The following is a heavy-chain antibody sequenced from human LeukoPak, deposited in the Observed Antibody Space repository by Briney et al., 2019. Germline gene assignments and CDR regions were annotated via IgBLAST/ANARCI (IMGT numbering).Heavy chain of an antibody. D-gene: IGHD2-15*01. CDR2: INHSGST. CDR1: GGSISSYY. CDR3: ARFRRWWYFDY. Sequence: SETLSLTCTVSGGSISSYYWSWIRQPPGKGLEWIGEINHSGSTNYNPSLKSRVTISVDTSKNQFSLKLSSVTAADTAVYYCARFRRWWYFDYWGQGTLVTVSS. V-gene: IGHV4-34*01. J-gene: IGHJ4*02.